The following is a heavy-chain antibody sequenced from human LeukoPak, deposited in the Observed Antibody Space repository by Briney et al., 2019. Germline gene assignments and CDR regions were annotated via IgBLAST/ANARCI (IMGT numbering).Heavy chain of an antibody. J-gene: IGHJ2*01. CDR1: GGSISIYY. V-gene: IGHV4-59*01. Sequence: KPSETLSLTCTVSGGSISIYYWTWIRQPPGKGLDWIGYIYYSGSPNYNPSLKSQVTKSVDTSKNRFSLKLSSVTAADTAVYYCARDKVNWYFDIWGRGTLVTVSS. CDR2: IYYSGSP. CDR3: ARDKVNWYFDI.